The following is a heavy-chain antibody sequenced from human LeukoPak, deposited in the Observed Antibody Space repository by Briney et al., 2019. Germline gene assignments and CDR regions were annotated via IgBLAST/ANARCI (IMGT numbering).Heavy chain of an antibody. J-gene: IGHJ4*02. D-gene: IGHD2-2*01. CDR2: VNSDGSWT. V-gene: IGHV3-74*01. CDR1: GNYW. CDR3: VSFYETN. Sequence: GGSLRLSCAASGNYWMHWVRQAPGKGLVWVSHVNSDGSWTSHADSVKGRFTISKDNAKNTVYLQMNNLRTEDTAVYYCVSFYETNWGRGTLVTVS.